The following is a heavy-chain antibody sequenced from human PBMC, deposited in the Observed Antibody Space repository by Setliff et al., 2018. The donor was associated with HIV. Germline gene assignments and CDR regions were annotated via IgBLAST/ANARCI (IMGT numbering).Heavy chain of an antibody. CDR2: IFHSGSA. V-gene: IGHV4-4*02. D-gene: IGHD4-17*01. Sequence: SETLSLTCTVAGGSITTNNWWSWVRQSPGKGLEWIGEIFHSGSANYNPSLKSRVTISVDRSKNQFSLKLSSVTAADTAVYYCASSTTVVTPFFDYWGQGTLVTVPQ. CDR3: ASSTTVVTPFFDY. CDR1: GGSITTNNW. J-gene: IGHJ4*02.